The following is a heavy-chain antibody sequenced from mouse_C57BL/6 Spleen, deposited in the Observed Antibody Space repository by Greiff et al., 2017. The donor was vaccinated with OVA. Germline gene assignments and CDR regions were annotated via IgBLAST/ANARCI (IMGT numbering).Heavy chain of an antibody. V-gene: IGHV1-55*01. CDR2: IYPGSGST. Sequence: VQLQQSGAELVKPGASVKMSCKASGYTFTSYWITWVKQRPGQGLEWIGDIYPGSGSTNYNEKFKSKATLTVDTSSSTAYMQLSSLTSEDSAVYYCARGLRLQYYFDYWGQGTTLTVSS. J-gene: IGHJ2*01. CDR3: ARGLRLQYYFDY. CDR1: GYTFTSYW. D-gene: IGHD3-2*02.